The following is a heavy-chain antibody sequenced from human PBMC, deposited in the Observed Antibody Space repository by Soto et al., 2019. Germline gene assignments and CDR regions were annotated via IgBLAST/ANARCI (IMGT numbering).Heavy chain of an antibody. Sequence: EVQLVESGGGLVQPGRSLRLSCAASGFTFDDYAIHWVRQAPGKGLEWVSGISWNSGSIGYADSVKGRFTISRDNAKNSLYLRMSRQRAEDTACYYCARDPEGYCTSGSCYSGAYFDYWGQGTMVTVSS. CDR1: GFTFDDYA. V-gene: IGHV3-9*01. J-gene: IGHJ4*02. CDR3: ARDPEGYCTSGSCYSGAYFDY. D-gene: IGHD2-15*01. CDR2: ISWNSGSI.